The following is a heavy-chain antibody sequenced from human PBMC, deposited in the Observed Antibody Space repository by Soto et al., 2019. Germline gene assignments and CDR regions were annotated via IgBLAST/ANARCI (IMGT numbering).Heavy chain of an antibody. CDR3: ARGHLLVGLNLASAGRGYSYGYPRVDYYGMDV. V-gene: IGHV4-31*03. J-gene: IGHJ6*02. CDR1: GGSISSGGYY. Sequence: PSETLSLTCTVSGGSISSGGYYWSWIRQHPGKGLEWIGYIFYSGTTYYNPSLKSRVTISVDTSKNQVSLKLSSVTAADTAVYYCARGHLLVGLNLASAGRGYSYGYPRVDYYGMDVWGQGNRVTVSS. D-gene: IGHD5-18*01. CDR2: IFYSGTT.